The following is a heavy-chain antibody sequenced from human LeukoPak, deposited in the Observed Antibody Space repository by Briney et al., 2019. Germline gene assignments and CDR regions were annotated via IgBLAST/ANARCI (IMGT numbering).Heavy chain of an antibody. CDR1: GFTSSNAW. Sequence: GGSLRLSCAASGFTSSNAWMSWVRQAPGKGLEWVGRIKSKTDGGTTDYAAPVKGRFTISRDDSKNTLYLQMNSLKTEDTAVYYCTTDPSSGSYDYWGQGTLVTVSS. D-gene: IGHD1-26*01. V-gene: IGHV3-15*01. CDR2: IKSKTDGGTT. CDR3: TTDPSSGSYDY. J-gene: IGHJ4*02.